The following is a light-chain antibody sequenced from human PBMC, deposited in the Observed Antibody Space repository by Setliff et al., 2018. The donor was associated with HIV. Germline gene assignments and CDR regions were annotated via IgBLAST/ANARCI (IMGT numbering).Light chain of an antibody. J-gene: IGKJ3*01. V-gene: IGKV3-20*01. CDR1: QSVSSSY. Sequence: EIVLTQSPGTLSLSPGERATLSCRASQSVSSSYLAWYQQKPDQAPRLLIYGASSRATGIPDRFSGSGSGTDFTLTISRLEPEDFAVYYCQQYGSSPQNTFGPGTKVDIK. CDR3: QQYGSSPQNT. CDR2: GAS.